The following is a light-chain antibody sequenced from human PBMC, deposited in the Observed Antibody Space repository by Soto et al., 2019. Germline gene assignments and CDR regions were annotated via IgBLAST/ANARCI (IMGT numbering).Light chain of an antibody. CDR3: QQYNSYSWT. CDR1: QSISSY. CDR2: AAS. V-gene: IGKV1-5*01. J-gene: IGKJ1*01. Sequence: GDRVTITCRASQSISSYLNWYQQKPGKAPKLLIYAASSLQSGVPSRFSGSGSGTEFTLTISSLQPDDFATYYCQQYNSYSWTFGQGTKVDI.